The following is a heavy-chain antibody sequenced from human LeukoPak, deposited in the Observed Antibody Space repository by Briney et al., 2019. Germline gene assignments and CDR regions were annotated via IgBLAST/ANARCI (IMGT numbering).Heavy chain of an antibody. CDR3: ARDFIAGATYFDY. CDR2: ISYDGSNK. V-gene: IGHV3-30-3*01. J-gene: IGHJ4*02. D-gene: IGHD1-26*01. CDR1: GFTFSSYA. Sequence: GGSLRLSCAASGFTFSSYAMHWVRQAPGKGLEWVAVISYDGSNKYYADSVKGRFTISRDNSKNTLYLQMNSLRAEDTAVYYCARDFIAGATYFDYWGQGTLVTVSS.